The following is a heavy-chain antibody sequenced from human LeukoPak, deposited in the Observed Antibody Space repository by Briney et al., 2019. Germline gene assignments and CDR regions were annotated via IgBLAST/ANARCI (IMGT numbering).Heavy chain of an antibody. CDR2: IKSKTEGGTT. V-gene: IGHV3-15*01. J-gene: IGHJ4*02. D-gene: IGHD1-26*01. Sequence: GGSLRLSRAASGFIFSNAWVSGVRQAPGKGLEWVGRIKSKTEGGTTDYAAPVKGRFTISRDDSKNTLYLQMNSLKTEDTGVYYCTTREIMRATTEGNWRQGTLVTVSS. CDR1: GFIFSNAW. CDR3: TTREIMRATTEGN.